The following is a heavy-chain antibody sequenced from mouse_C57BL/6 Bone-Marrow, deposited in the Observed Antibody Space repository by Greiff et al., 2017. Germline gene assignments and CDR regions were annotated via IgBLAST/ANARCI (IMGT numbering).Heavy chain of an antibody. CDR3: ARESLLLPPEYFDV. CDR1: GYTFTSYW. V-gene: IGHV1-69*01. J-gene: IGHJ1*03. Sequence: VQLQQPGAELVMPGASVKLSCKASGYTFTSYWMHWVKQRPGQGLEWIGEIDPSDSYPNYNQKFKGKSTLPVDKSSSTAYMQPRRLTSDDSAVYYGARESLLLPPEYFDVWGTGTTVTVSS. D-gene: IGHD1-1*01. CDR2: IDPSDSYP.